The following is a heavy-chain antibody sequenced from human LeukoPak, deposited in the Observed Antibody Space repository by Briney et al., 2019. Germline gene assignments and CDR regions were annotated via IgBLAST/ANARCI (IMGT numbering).Heavy chain of an antibody. Sequence: ASVKVSCKASGYTCTSYDINWVRQAPGQGLEWMGWMNPNSGNTGYAQKFQGRVTMTRNTSISTAYMELSSLRSEDTAVYYCARTGVHSSGPPQGPDYWGQGTLVTVSS. CDR1: GYTCTSYD. CDR3: ARTGVHSSGPPQGPDY. CDR2: MNPNSGNT. V-gene: IGHV1-8*01. J-gene: IGHJ4*02. D-gene: IGHD6-19*01.